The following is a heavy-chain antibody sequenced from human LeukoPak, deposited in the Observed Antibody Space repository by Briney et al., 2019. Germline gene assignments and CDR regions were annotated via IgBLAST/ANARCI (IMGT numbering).Heavy chain of an antibody. V-gene: IGHV3-21*04. J-gene: IGHJ4*02. CDR1: GFTFSRYS. Sequence: GGSLRLSCAASGFTFSRYSINWVRQAPGKGLEWVSSISLSSNYIYYADSVKGRFTISRDNAKNTLYLQMNSLRAEDTAVYYCAKIYYYDSSGYYFGGYYFDYWGQGTLVTVSS. CDR3: AKIYYYDSSGYYFGGYYFDY. D-gene: IGHD3-22*01. CDR2: ISLSSNYI.